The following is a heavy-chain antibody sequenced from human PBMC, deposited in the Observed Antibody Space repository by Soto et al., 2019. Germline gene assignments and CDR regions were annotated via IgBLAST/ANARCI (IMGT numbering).Heavy chain of an antibody. CDR3: ARKSVVPAAMTDYYGMDV. Sequence: SVKVSCKASGGTFSSYVISWVRQAPGQGLEWMGGIIPIFGTANYAQKFQGRVTITADESTSTAYMELSSLRSEDTAVYYCARKSVVPAAMTDYYGMDVWGQGTTVTV. CDR1: GGTFSSYV. D-gene: IGHD2-2*01. CDR2: IIPIFGTA. J-gene: IGHJ6*02. V-gene: IGHV1-69*13.